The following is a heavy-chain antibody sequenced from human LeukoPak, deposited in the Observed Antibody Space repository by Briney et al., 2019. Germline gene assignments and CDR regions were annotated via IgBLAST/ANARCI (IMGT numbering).Heavy chain of an antibody. CDR2: INHSGST. Sequence: PSETLSLTCAVYGGSFSGYYWSWIRQPPGKGLEWIGEINHSGSTNYNPSLKSRVTISVDTSKNQFSLKLSSVTAADTAVYYCARVRRTRTVTNNWFDPWGQGTLVTVSS. CDR1: GGSFSGYY. V-gene: IGHV4-34*01. J-gene: IGHJ5*02. CDR3: ARVRRTRTVTNNWFDP. D-gene: IGHD4-17*01.